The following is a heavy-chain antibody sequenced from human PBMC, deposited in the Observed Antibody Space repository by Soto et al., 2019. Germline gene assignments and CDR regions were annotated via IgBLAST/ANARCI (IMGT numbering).Heavy chain of an antibody. CDR3: ARGLVTPIFGVVITLYGMDV. CDR1: GYTFTSYD. J-gene: IGHJ6*02. D-gene: IGHD3-3*01. Sequence: QVQLVQSGAEVKKPGASVKVSCKASGYTFTSYDINWVRQATGQGLEWMGWMNPNSGNTGYAQKFQGRVTMTRNTSXXTXYXXLSSLRSEDTAVYYCARGLVTPIFGVVITLYGMDVWGQGTTVTVSS. V-gene: IGHV1-8*01. CDR2: MNPNSGNT.